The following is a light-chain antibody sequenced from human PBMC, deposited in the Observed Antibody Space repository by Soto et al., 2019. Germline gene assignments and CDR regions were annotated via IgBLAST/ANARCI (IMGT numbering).Light chain of an antibody. V-gene: IGKV3-20*01. CDR2: DAS. CDR3: HHYGGSPT. J-gene: IGKJ4*01. Sequence: EIVLTQSPGTLSLSPGERATLSCRASQSVSSNYLAWYQHKPGQAPRLLIYDASNRATGIPDRFSGSGSGTDFTLTISRLEPEDFAVYYCHHYGGSPTFGGGTKVDIK. CDR1: QSVSSNY.